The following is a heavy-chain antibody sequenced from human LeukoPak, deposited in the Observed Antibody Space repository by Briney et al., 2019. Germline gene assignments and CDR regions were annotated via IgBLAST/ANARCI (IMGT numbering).Heavy chain of an antibody. CDR2: IWYDGSNN. Sequence: PGGSLRLSCAASGFTFSGYHMHWVRQAPGKGLEWVAVIWYDGSNNYYAESVKGRFTISRDNSKNTLYLQMDSLRAEDTGVYYCARDSSGCFDQWGQGTLVTVSS. D-gene: IGHD6-25*01. CDR3: ARDSSGCFDQ. CDR1: GFTFSGYH. J-gene: IGHJ4*02. V-gene: IGHV3-33*01.